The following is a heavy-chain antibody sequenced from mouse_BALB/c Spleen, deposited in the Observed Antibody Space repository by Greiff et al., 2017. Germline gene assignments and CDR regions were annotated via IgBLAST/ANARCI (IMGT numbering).Heavy chain of an antibody. J-gene: IGHJ1*01. Sequence: DVMLVESGGGLVQPGGSLRLSCATSGFTFTDYYMSWVRQPPGKGLEWLGFIRNKANGYTTEYSASVKGRFTISRDNSQSILYLQMNTLRAEDSATYYCARAIHYYGYFDVWGAGTTVTVSS. CDR2: IRNKANGYTT. CDR1: GFTFTDYY. D-gene: IGHD1-2*01. CDR3: ARAIHYYGYFDV. V-gene: IGHV7-3*02.